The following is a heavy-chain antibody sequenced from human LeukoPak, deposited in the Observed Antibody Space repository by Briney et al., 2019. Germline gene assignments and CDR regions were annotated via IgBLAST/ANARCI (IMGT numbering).Heavy chain of an antibody. CDR2: AHYSSGST. Sequence: SETLSLTCAVSGDSISTSTYYWGWIRQPPGKGLEWIGTAHYSSGSTYYNPSLKSRVTISVDTSKNQFSLKLSSVTAADTAVYYCARLDSGWFDYFDYWGQGTLVTVSS. CDR1: GDSISTSTYY. D-gene: IGHD6-19*01. V-gene: IGHV4-39*01. J-gene: IGHJ4*02. CDR3: ARLDSGWFDYFDY.